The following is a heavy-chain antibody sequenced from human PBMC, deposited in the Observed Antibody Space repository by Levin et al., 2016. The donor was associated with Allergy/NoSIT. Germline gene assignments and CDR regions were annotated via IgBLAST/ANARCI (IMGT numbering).Heavy chain of an antibody. Sequence: PGKGLVWVSRINSDGSSTSYADSVKGRFTISRDNAKNTLYLQMNSLRAEDTAVYYCARDSKRRVVPAALYWFDPWGQGTLVTVSS. J-gene: IGHJ5*02. CDR2: INSDGSST. CDR3: ARDSKRRVVPAALYWFDP. V-gene: IGHV3-74*01. D-gene: IGHD2-2*01.